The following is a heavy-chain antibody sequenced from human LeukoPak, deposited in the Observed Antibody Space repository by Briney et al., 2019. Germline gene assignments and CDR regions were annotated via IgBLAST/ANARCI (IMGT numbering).Heavy chain of an antibody. V-gene: IGHV1-2*02. D-gene: IGHD3-22*01. CDR2: INPNSGGT. CDR3: ARDQGDPYYDSSGYCDY. J-gene: IGHJ4*02. CDR1: GYTFTGYY. Sequence: GASVKVSCKASGYTFTGYYMHWVRQAPGQGLEWMGWINPNSGGTNYAQKFQGRVTMTRDTSISTAHMELSRLRSDDTAVYYCARDQGDPYYDSSGYCDYWGQGTLVTVSS.